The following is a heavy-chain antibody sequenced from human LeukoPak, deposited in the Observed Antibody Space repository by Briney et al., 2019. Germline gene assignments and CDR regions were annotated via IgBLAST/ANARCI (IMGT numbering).Heavy chain of an antibody. J-gene: IGHJ4*02. CDR3: TSGYEDDYFDY. Sequence: GSLRLSCAASGITFSSYSMNWVRQPPGKGLEWIGSIYYSGSTYYNPSLKSRVTISVDTSKNQFSLKLSSVTAADTAVYYCTSGYEDDYFDYWGQGTLVTVSS. D-gene: IGHD5-12*01. CDR1: GITFSSYSMN. V-gene: IGHV4-39*01. CDR2: IYYSGST.